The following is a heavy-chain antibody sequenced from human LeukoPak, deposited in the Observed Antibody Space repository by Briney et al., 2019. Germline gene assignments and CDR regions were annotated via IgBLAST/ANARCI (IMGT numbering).Heavy chain of an antibody. CDR2: INYSGRI. J-gene: IGHJ3*02. CDR1: SGFISSYY. CDR3: ARLVDYDNSGDPDIFDI. D-gene: IGHD3-22*01. V-gene: IGHV4-59*01. Sequence: SETLSLTCIVSSGFISSYYWSWIRQPPGKGLEWIAFINYSGRIKYNPSLQSRVSISLDTSKNHFSLQLRSVMAVDTAVYYCARLVDYDNSGDPDIFDIWGQGTIVSIS.